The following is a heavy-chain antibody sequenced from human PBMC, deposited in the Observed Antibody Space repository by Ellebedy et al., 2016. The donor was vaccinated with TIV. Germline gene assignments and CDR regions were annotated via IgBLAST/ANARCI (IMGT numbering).Heavy chain of an antibody. V-gene: IGHV5-51*01. CDR2: IFPGDSNT. CDR1: GYSFTSYW. D-gene: IGHD2-15*01. CDR3: VRGPLGYCSGGSCSADY. J-gene: IGHJ4*02. Sequence: PGGSLRLSCKGSGYSFTSYWIGWVRQTPGKGLEWMGNIFPGDSNTAYSPSFQGQVTISADKSISSAYLQWSSLKASDTAMYYCVRGPLGYCSGGSCSADYWGQGTLVTVSS.